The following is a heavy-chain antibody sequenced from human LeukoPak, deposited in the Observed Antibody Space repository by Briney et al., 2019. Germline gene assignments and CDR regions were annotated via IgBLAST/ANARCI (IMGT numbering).Heavy chain of an antibody. CDR1: GYIFTTYS. CDR2: INPRCDAT. V-gene: IGHV1-46*01. D-gene: IGHD2-8*01. CDR3: ARKWSSRDWFDP. Sequence: ASVKVSCKASGYIFTTYSIHWVRQAPGQGLEWMGIINPRCDATIYAQKFQGRVTMTSDTSTTTVYMELSSLRSEDTGLYYCARKWSSRDWFDPWGQGTLVTVSS. J-gene: IGHJ5*02.